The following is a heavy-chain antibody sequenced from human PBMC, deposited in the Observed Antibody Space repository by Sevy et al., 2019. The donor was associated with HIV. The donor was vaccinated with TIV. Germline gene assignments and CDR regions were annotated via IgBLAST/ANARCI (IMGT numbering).Heavy chain of an antibody. J-gene: IGHJ6*02. CDR3: ARDSSGYYSNYYYYGMDV. V-gene: IGHV3-7*01. CDR1: GFTFSSYW. Sequence: GGSLRLSCAASGFTFSSYWMSWVRQAPGKGLEWVANIKQDGSEKYYVHSVKGRFTISRDNAKNSLYLQMNSLRAEDTAVYYCARDSSGYYSNYYYYGMDVWGQGTTVTVSS. CDR2: IKQDGSEK. D-gene: IGHD3-22*01.